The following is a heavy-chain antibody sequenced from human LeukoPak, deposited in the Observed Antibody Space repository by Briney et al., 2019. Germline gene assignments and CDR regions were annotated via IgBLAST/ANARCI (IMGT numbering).Heavy chain of an antibody. V-gene: IGHV4-59*01. CDR2: IYYSGST. CDR1: GGSISSYY. J-gene: IGHJ6*02. Sequence: SETLSLTCTVSGGSISSYYWNRIRQPPGKGLEWIGYIYYSGSTTYNPSLKSRVTISVDTSKNQFSLKLSSVTAADTAVYYCARDRLPNYYYYGMDVWGQGTTVTVSS. CDR3: ARDRLPNYYYYGMDV. D-gene: IGHD2-21*02.